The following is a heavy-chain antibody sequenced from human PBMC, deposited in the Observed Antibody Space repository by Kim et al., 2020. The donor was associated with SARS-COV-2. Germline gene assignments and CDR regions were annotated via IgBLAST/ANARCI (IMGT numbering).Heavy chain of an antibody. V-gene: IGHV4-59*08. Sequence: SETLSLTCTVSGVSFKTFYWSWIRQPPGKGLEYIGYINYSGRTKYNPSLTSRATISVDVSQSQFSLKLSSVTAGDTAVYYCARLIAPNYFHGSAYYGTFDSWGHGYLVTVSS. CDR3: ARLIAPNYFHGSAYYGTFDS. J-gene: IGHJ5*01. CDR2: INYSGRT. CDR1: GVSFKTFY. D-gene: IGHD3-22*01.